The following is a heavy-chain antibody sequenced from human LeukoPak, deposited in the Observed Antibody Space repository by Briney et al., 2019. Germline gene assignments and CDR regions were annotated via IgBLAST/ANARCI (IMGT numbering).Heavy chain of an antibody. Sequence: ASVKVSCKASGFTFSGYYMHWVGQAPGQGLEWMAWISPNRRGTIHVQKFQGRVTVTKDTSLSTDYMAIGRLKSDDTALYYCAREPSGSWGYDYGGQGTLVTVSS. CDR1: GFTFSGYY. V-gene: IGHV1-2*02. J-gene: IGHJ4*02. D-gene: IGHD3-10*01. CDR2: ISPNRRGT. CDR3: AREPSGSWGYDY.